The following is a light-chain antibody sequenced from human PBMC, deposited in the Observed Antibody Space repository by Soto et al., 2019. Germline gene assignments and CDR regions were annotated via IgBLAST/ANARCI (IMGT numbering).Light chain of an antibody. J-gene: IGKJ5*01. CDR2: GES. CDR3: QQYGGSPSTT. Sequence: EIVLTQSPGTLSLSPGEGATLSCRASQILSSNYLAWYQQKPGQAPRLLIYGESRRATGIPDRFSGSGSGTDFTLAIRRLEPEDSAVYYCQQYGGSPSTTFGQGTRLEIK. CDR1: QILSSNY. V-gene: IGKV3-20*01.